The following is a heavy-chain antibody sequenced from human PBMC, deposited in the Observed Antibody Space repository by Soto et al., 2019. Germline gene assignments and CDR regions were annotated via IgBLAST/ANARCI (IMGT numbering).Heavy chain of an antibody. J-gene: IGHJ4*02. CDR1: GFSLSTSGLG. CDR2: IYWNDDK. CDR3: AHRPSVWYLFYY. V-gene: IGHV2-5*01. D-gene: IGHD6-19*01. Sequence: QITLKESGPTLVRPTQTLTLTCTFSGFSLSTSGLGVGWIRQPPGKALEWLALIYWNDDKRYSPSLKARLTITKDTSKNQVVLTMTNIDPVDTATYYCAHRPSVWYLFYYWGQGTLVTVSS.